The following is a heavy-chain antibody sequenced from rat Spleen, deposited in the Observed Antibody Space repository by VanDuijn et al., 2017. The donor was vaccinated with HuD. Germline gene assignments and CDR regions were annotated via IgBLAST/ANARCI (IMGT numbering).Heavy chain of an antibody. V-gene: IGHV2-41*01. J-gene: IGHJ2*01. CDR3: TREGMGITPLYFDY. CDR1: GFSLTSYN. Sequence: QVQLKESGPGLVQPSQTLSLTCTVAGFSLTSYNVHWVRQPPGKGLEWMGVIWNTGGTRYNSALKSRLSISRDASKSQVFLKLNILQTEDTAIYYCTREGMGITPLYFDYWGQGVMVTVSS. CDR2: IWNTGGT. D-gene: IGHD1-9*01.